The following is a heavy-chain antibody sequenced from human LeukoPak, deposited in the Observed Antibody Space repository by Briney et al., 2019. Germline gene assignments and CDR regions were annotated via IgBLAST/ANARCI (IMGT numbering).Heavy chain of an antibody. CDR1: GGTFSSYA. CDR2: IIPIFGTA. J-gene: IGHJ4*02. CDR3: ASYCSSTSCYDRPSYFDY. Sequence: ASVKVSCKASGGTFSSYAISWVRQAPGQGLEWMGGIIPIFGTANYAQKFQGRVTITADESTSTAYMELSSLRSEDTAVYYCASYCSSTSCYDRPSYFDYWGQGTLVTVSS. V-gene: IGHV1-69*01. D-gene: IGHD2-2*01.